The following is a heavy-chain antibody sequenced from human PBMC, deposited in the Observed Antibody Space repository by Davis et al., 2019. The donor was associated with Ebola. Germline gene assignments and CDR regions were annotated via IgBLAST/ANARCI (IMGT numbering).Heavy chain of an antibody. CDR3: ARDRIVVVPAAIYYYYYMDV. D-gene: IGHD2-2*01. J-gene: IGHJ6*03. Sequence: ASVKVSCKASGYTFTGYYMHWVRQAPGQGLEWMGWINPNSGGTNYAQKFQGRVTMTRDTSISTAYMELSRLRSDDTAVYYCARDRIVVVPAAIYYYYYMDVWGKGTTVTVSS. CDR2: INPNSGGT. V-gene: IGHV1-2*02. CDR1: GYTFTGYY.